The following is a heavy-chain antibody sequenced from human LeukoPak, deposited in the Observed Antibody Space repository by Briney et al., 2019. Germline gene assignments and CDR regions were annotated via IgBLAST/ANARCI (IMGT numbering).Heavy chain of an antibody. CDR2: IKQDGSEK. Sequence: GGSLRPSCAASGFTFSSYWMSWVRQAPGKGLEWVANIKQDGSEKYYVDSVKGRFTISRDNAKNSLYLQMNSLRAEDTAVYYCARDMLFYSSSWADFYYYYYMDVWGKGTTVTVSS. D-gene: IGHD6-13*01. CDR1: GFTFSSYW. CDR3: ARDMLFYSSSWADFYYYYYMDV. J-gene: IGHJ6*03. V-gene: IGHV3-7*01.